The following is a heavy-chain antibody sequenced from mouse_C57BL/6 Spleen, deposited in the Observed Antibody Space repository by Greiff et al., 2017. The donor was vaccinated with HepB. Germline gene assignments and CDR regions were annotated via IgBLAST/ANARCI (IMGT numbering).Heavy chain of an antibody. J-gene: IGHJ3*01. D-gene: IGHD2-4*01. V-gene: IGHV1-39*01. CDR2: INPNYGTT. CDR3: AGYDYEGFAY. Sequence: VQLQQPGAELVRPGSSVKLSCKASGYSFTDYNMNWVKQSNGKSLEWIGVINPNYGTTSYNQKFKGKATLTVDQSSSTAYMQLNSLTSEDSAVYYCAGYDYEGFAYWGQGTLVTVSA. CDR1: GYSFTDYN.